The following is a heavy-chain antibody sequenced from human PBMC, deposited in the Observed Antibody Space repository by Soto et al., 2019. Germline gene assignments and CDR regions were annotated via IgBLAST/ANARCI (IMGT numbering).Heavy chain of an antibody. D-gene: IGHD1-26*01. CDR3: ARGQCELLAPDAFDI. V-gene: IGHV3-23*01. CDR2: ISGSGGST. J-gene: IGHJ3*02. CDR1: GFTFSNFA. Sequence: EVQLLESGGGLVQPGGSLRLSCTASGFTFSNFAMTWFRQAPGKGLEWVSSISGSGGSTFSADSVKGRFTISRDNSQNTLYLQMNSLRAEDTAEYYCARGQCELLAPDAFDIWGHGTMVTGSS.